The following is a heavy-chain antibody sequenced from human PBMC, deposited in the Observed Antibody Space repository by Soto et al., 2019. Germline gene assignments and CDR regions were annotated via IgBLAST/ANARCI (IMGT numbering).Heavy chain of an antibody. Sequence: EVQLLESGGGLVQPGGYLRLSCAASGFTFSSYAMSWVRQAPGKGLEWVSIIGVGGGDRYYPESVKGRFTISRDNSRDTLYLEMNSLRDEDTAVYYCARVWFGELVWGQGTLGTVSS. V-gene: IGHV3-23*01. CDR2: IGVGGGDR. CDR3: ARVWFGELV. CDR1: GFTFSSYA. D-gene: IGHD3-10*01. J-gene: IGHJ4*02.